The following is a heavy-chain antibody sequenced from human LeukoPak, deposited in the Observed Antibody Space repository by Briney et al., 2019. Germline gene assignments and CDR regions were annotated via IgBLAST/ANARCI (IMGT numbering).Heavy chain of an antibody. CDR2: IPYDGSNK. CDR1: GFTFSSYA. Sequence: PGGSLRLSCAASGFTFSSYAMHWVRQAPGKGLEWVAVIPYDGSNKYYADSVKGRFTISRDNSKNTLYLQMNSLRAEDTAVYYCARDGRGFGELLFDDYWGQGTLVTVSS. D-gene: IGHD3-10*01. V-gene: IGHV3-30*04. CDR3: ARDGRGFGELLFDDY. J-gene: IGHJ4*02.